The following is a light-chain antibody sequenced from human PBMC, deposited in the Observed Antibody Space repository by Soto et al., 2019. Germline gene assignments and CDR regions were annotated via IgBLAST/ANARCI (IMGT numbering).Light chain of an antibody. V-gene: IGKV3-11*01. Sequence: EIVMTQSPATLSVSPGERATLSCRASQSVSILLAWYQQKPGQAPRLLIYDASNRATGIPARFSGSGSGTDFTLTIGSLEPEDFAVYYCQQRSNWPPLTFGGGTKVDIK. CDR1: QSVSIL. J-gene: IGKJ4*01. CDR3: QQRSNWPPLT. CDR2: DAS.